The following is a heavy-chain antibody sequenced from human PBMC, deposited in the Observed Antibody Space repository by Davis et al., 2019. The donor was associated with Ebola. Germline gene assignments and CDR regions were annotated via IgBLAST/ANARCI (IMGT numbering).Heavy chain of an antibody. CDR2: ISWDGRST. D-gene: IGHD3-22*01. J-gene: IGHJ4*02. CDR1: GFSFGDYA. Sequence: GGSLRLSCAASGFSFGDYAMHWVRQAPGKGLEWVSLISWDGRSTAYGDSVRDRFTISRDNSGNFLYLQMNGLRAEDTALYYCTAYDSTFRNYWGQGTLVTVSS. V-gene: IGHV3-43D*03. CDR3: TAYDSTFRNY.